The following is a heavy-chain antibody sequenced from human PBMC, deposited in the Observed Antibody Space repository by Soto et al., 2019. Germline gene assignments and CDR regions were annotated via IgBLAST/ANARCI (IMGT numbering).Heavy chain of an antibody. Sequence: ASVKVSCKTSGYRFTAYYVHWVRQAPGQGPEWMGYASPNNGATIYAQKFQGRVTLTSDTSISTAYMVLSRLTSDDTAIYYCARVEGSASSAGDWGQGTQVTVSS. CDR1: GYRFTAYY. CDR3: ARVEGSASSAGD. CDR2: ASPNNGAT. J-gene: IGHJ4*02. V-gene: IGHV1-2*02. D-gene: IGHD3-10*01.